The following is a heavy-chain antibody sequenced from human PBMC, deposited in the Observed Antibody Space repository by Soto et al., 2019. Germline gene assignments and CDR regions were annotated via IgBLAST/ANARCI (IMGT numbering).Heavy chain of an antibody. CDR1: GYTFTSYG. Sequence: ASVKVSCKASGYTFTSYGISWVRQAPGQGLEWMGWISAYNGNTNYAQKLQGRVTMTTDTSTSTAYMELRGLRSDDTAVYYCAREGMYSSSSPYYYYGMDVWGQGTTVTVSS. CDR2: ISAYNGNT. D-gene: IGHD6-6*01. J-gene: IGHJ6*02. CDR3: AREGMYSSSSPYYYYGMDV. V-gene: IGHV1-18*01.